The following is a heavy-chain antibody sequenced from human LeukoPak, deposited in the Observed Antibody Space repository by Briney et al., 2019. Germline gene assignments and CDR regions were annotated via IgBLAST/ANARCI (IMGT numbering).Heavy chain of an antibody. CDR3: ARLSSSWSYYYYGMDV. CDR2: IYPGDSDT. J-gene: IGHJ6*02. V-gene: IGHV5-51*01. CDR1: GYSFTSYW. Sequence: GESLKISCKGSGYSFTSYWIGWVRQMPGKGLEWMGIIYPGDSDTRYSPSFRGQVTISADKSISTAYLQWSSLKASDTAMYYCARLSSSWSYYYYGMDVWGQGTTVTVSS. D-gene: IGHD6-13*01.